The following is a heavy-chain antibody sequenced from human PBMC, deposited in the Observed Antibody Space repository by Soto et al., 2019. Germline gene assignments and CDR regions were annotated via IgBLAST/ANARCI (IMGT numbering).Heavy chain of an antibody. CDR1: GFTFRGYG. V-gene: IGHV3-33*01. Sequence: PGGSLTLPCAPSGFTFRGYGFHWDHQSPGKGLDWVAVIWYDGSKKYYADSVKGRFTISRDDSKNTLYLQMSGLRAEDTAVYYCARDLGTTNYYFDYWGQGTLGTVSA. CDR2: IWYDGSKK. J-gene: IGHJ4*02. D-gene: IGHD2-2*01. CDR3: ARDLGTTNYYFDY.